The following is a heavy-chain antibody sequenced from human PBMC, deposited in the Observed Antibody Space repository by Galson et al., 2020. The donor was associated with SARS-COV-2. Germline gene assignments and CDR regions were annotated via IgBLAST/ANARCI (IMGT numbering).Heavy chain of an antibody. CDR1: GFTFSSYG. CDR2: IWYDGRNK. CDR3: ARALGGYYGMDV. Sequence: PGGSLRLSCAASGFTFSSYGMHWVRQAPGKGLEWVAVIWYDGRNKYYADSVKGRFTISRDNSKNTLYLQMNSLRAEDTAVYYCARALGGYYGMDVWGQGTTVTVSS. V-gene: IGHV3-33*01. J-gene: IGHJ6*02.